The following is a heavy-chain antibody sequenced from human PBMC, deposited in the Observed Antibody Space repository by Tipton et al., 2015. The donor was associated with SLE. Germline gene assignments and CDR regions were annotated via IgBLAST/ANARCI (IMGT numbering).Heavy chain of an antibody. CDR3: ARARAAAGTTHYYYYYGMDV. CDR2: IYHSGST. V-gene: IGHV4-39*07. J-gene: IGHJ6*02. Sequence: TLSLTCTVSGGSISSSSYYWGWIRQPPGKGLEWIGSIYHSGSTYYNPSLKSRVTISVDTSMNQFSLKLSSVTAADTAVYYCARARAAAGTTHYYYYYGMDVWGQGTTVTVSS. CDR1: GGSISSSSYY. D-gene: IGHD6-13*01.